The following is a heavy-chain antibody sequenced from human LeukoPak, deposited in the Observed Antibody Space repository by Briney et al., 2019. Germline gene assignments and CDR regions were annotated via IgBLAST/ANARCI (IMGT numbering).Heavy chain of an antibody. J-gene: IGHJ4*02. V-gene: IGHV4-39*07. CDR3: ARERVPIVVVTAIRYFDY. CDR1: GGSIGSSSYY. CDR2: IYYSGST. D-gene: IGHD2-21*02. Sequence: SETLSLTCTVSGGSIGSSSYYWGWIRQPPGKGLEWIGSIYYSGSTYYNPSLKSRVTISVDTSKNQFSLKLSSVTAADTAVYYCARERVPIVVVTAIRYFDYWGQGTLVTVSS.